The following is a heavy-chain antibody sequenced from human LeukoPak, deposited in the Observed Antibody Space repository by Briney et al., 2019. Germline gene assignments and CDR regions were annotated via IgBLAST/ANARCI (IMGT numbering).Heavy chain of an antibody. V-gene: IGHV5-51*01. J-gene: IGHJ4*02. D-gene: IGHD1-26*01. Sequence: GESLKISCNASGYTFTTYWIGWVRQMPGKGLEWMGIIYPDDSDTTYSPSFQGQVTMSADKSISTAYLQWSSLKASDTAIYYCARAPNSGNYSPRLFDYWGQGTLVTVSS. CDR2: IYPDDSDT. CDR1: GYTFTTYW. CDR3: ARAPNSGNYSPRLFDY.